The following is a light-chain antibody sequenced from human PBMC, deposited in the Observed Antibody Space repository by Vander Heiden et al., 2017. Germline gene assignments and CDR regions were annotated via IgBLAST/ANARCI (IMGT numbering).Light chain of an antibody. CDR2: GAS. J-gene: IGKJ2*01. Sequence: ELVLTQSPGTLSLSPGERATLSCRASQSVRSNFLAWYQQNPGQAPRLLIYGASSRATGIPDRFTGSGSGTDFALTISRLEPEDFAVYYCQQYGTSPATFGQGTKVEIK. CDR1: QSVRSNF. V-gene: IGKV3-20*01. CDR3: QQYGTSPAT.